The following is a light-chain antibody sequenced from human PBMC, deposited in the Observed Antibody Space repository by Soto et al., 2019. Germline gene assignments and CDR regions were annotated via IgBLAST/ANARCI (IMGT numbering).Light chain of an antibody. V-gene: IGKV2-30*01. CDR2: KVS. CDR3: MQGTHWPWT. CDR1: QSLVSSDGNTY. J-gene: IGKJ1*01. Sequence: DVVMTQSPLSLPVTLGQPASISCRSSQSLVSSDGNTYLIWFQQRPGQSPRRLIYKVSNRDSGVPDRFSGSGSGTDFTLEISRVEAEDVGVYYCMQGTHWPWTFGQGTKVEI.